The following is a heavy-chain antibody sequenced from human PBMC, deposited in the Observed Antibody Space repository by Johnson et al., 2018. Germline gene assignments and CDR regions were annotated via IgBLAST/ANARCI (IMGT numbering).Heavy chain of an antibody. Sequence: QVQLQESGPGLVKXSETXSLXCTVSGGSISSYYWSWIRQPPGKGLEWIGYIYYSGSTNYNTSLKSRVTISVDTSKNQFSLKLSSVTAADTAVYYCARDYCSSTSCLGLRLHSGMDVWGQGTTVTVSS. D-gene: IGHD2-2*01. CDR3: ARDYCSSTSCLGLRLHSGMDV. CDR1: GGSISSYY. CDR2: IYYSGST. J-gene: IGHJ6*02. V-gene: IGHV4-59*01.